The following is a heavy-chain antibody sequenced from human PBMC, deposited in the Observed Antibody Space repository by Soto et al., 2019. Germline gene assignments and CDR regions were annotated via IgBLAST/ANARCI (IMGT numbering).Heavy chain of an antibody. CDR3: AKDQEYCSGGSCYSWGY. J-gene: IGHJ4*02. CDR1: GFTFSSYA. Sequence: EVQLLESGGGLVQPGGSLRLSCAASGFTFSSYAMSWVLQAPGKGLEWVSAISGSGGSTYYADSVKGRFTISRDNSKNTLYLQMNSLRAEDTAVYYCAKDQEYCSGGSCYSWGYWGQGTLVTVSS. V-gene: IGHV3-23*01. D-gene: IGHD2-15*01. CDR2: ISGSGGST.